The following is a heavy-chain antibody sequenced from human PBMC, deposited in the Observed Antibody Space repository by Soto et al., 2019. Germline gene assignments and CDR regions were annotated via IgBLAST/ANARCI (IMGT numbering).Heavy chain of an antibody. CDR3: ARGRGDYVWGRDPTPTHYYFDY. V-gene: IGHV4-30-4*01. CDR1: GGSISSGDYY. D-gene: IGHD3-16*01. CDR2: IYYSGST. Sequence: SETLSLTCTVSGGSISSGDYYWSWIRQPPGKGLEWIGYIYYSGSTYYNPSLKSRVTISVDTSKNQFSLKLSSVTAADTAVYYCARGRGDYVWGRDPTPTHYYFDYWGQGTLVTVSS. J-gene: IGHJ4*02.